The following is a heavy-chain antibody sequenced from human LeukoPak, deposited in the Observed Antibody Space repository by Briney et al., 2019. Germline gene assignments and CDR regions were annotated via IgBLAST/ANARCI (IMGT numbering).Heavy chain of an antibody. CDR3: ARDRGYGDYVGAFDI. Sequence: GGSLRLSCAASGFTVSGNYMTWVRQAPGKGLEWVSVISSGGSTYYTESVKGRFTISRDNSKNTLYLQMNSLRVEDTAVYYCARDRGYGDYVGAFDIWGQGTMVTVSS. CDR1: GFTVSGNY. D-gene: IGHD4-17*01. CDR2: ISSGGST. J-gene: IGHJ3*02. V-gene: IGHV3-66*01.